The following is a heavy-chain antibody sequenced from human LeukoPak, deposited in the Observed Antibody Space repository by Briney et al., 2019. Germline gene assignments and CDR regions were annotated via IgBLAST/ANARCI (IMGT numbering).Heavy chain of an antibody. V-gene: IGHV4-59*12. D-gene: IGHD6-6*01. CDR2: IYYSGST. Sequence: SETLSLTCTVSGGSISSYYWSWIRQPPGKGLEWIGYIYYSGSTNYNPSLKSRVTISVDTSKNQFSLKLSSVTAADTAVYYCARPSYEYSSSPFDYWGQGTLVTVSS. CDR3: ARPSYEYSSSPFDY. J-gene: IGHJ4*02. CDR1: GGSISSYY.